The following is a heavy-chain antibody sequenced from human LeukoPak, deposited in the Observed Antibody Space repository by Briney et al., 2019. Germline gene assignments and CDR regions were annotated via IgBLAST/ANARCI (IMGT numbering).Heavy chain of an antibody. V-gene: IGHV3-49*04. Sequence: QPGRSLRLSCTGSGFTFGDYAMSWVRQAPGKGLEWVGFIRSKAYGGTTEYAASAKGRFTISRDDSKSIAYLQMNSLKTEDTAVYYCTRVQEYNWKPFDYWGQGTLVTVSS. CDR3: TRVQEYNWKPFDY. CDR2: IRSKAYGGTT. CDR1: GFTFGDYA. D-gene: IGHD1-1*01. J-gene: IGHJ4*02.